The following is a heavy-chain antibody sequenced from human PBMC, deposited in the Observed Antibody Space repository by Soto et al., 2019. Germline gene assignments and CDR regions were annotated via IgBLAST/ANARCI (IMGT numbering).Heavy chain of an antibody. Sequence: QVQLVESGGGVVQPERSLRLSCAASGFTFSRQAMHWVRQAPGRGLEWVAVIWYHGIDKYYADSVKGRFTISRDYSKNTVYLQMNSLRGEDTAVYYCATGFLGLCTGGNCPLDYWGQGTLVTVSS. V-gene: IGHV3-33*01. CDR1: GFTFSRQA. D-gene: IGHD2-15*01. J-gene: IGHJ4*02. CDR3: ATGFLGLCTGGNCPLDY. CDR2: IWYHGIDK.